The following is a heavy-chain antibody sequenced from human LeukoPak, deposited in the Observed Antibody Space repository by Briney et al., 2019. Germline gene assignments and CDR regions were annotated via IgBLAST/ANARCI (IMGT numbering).Heavy chain of an antibody. V-gene: IGHV4-39*07. Sequence: PSETLSLTCTVSGDSISRYYWGWIRQPPGKGLEWIGSTYYSGSTYYNPSLKSRVTISVDTSKNQFSLKLSSVTAADTAVYYCARIDYVWGSWVGMDVWGKGTTVTVSS. CDR1: GDSISRYY. CDR3: ARIDYVWGSWVGMDV. J-gene: IGHJ6*03. D-gene: IGHD3-16*01. CDR2: TYYSGST.